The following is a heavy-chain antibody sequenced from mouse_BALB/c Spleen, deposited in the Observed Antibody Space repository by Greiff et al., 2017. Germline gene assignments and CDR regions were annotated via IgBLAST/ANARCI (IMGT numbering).Heavy chain of an antibody. CDR1: GFAFSSYD. Sequence: EVKVVESGGGLVKPGGSLKLSCAASGFAFSSYDMSWVRQTPEKRLEWVAYISSGGGSTYYPDTVKGRFTISRDNAKNTLYLQMSSLKSEDTAMYYCARLKDAMDYWGQGTSVTVSS. V-gene: IGHV5-12-1*01. CDR3: ARLKDAMDY. J-gene: IGHJ4*01. CDR2: ISSGGGST.